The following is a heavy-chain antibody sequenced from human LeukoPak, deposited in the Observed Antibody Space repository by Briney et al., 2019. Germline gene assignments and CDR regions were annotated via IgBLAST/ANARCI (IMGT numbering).Heavy chain of an antibody. CDR1: GYTFTIYD. CDR2: MNPNSANT. J-gene: IGHJ4*02. D-gene: IGHD1-14*01. Sequence: GASVKVSCKSSGYTFTIYDINWVRQATGQGLEWMGWMNPNSANTGYAQKFQGRVTITRDTSKSTAYMELSSLRSGDTAVYYCARTLPGGVVDYWGQGTLVTVSS. V-gene: IGHV1-8*03. CDR3: ARTLPGGVVDY.